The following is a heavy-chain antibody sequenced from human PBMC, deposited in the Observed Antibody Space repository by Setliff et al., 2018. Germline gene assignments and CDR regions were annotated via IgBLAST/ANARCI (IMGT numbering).Heavy chain of an antibody. D-gene: IGHD3-3*02. Sequence: PSETLSLTCAVYGDSFSDYYWGWIRQPTGKGLEWLGSFFHTGNTYYNPSLEGRVTISVDTSNNQFSLKLSSVTAADTAVYYCARHLWGRYMAESSDYFDYWGQGSLVTVSS. CDR2: FFHTGNT. CDR1: GDSFSDYY. CDR3: ARHLWGRYMAESSDYFDY. J-gene: IGHJ4*02. V-gene: IGHV4-38-2*01.